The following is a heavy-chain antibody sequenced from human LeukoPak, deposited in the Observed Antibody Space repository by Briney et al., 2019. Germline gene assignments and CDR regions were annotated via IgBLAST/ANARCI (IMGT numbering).Heavy chain of an antibody. CDR2: ISDSGDYT. CDR3: ATVGVTKSDFDY. D-gene: IGHD4-11*01. J-gene: IGHJ4*02. Sequence: GGSLRLSCAGSGFTFSSYAMSWVRQAPGQGLEWVSVISDSGDYTSYADSVKGRITISRDNSKNTMYLQMNSLKAEDTAVYYCATVGVTKSDFDYWGQGTLVTVSS. CDR1: GFTFSSYA. V-gene: IGHV3-23*01.